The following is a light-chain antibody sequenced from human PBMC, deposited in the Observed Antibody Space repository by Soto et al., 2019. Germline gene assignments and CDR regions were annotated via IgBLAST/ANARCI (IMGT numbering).Light chain of an antibody. J-gene: IGLJ1*01. V-gene: IGLV2-23*01. CDR1: SSDVGSYNL. Sequence: QPVLTQPASVSGSPGQSITISCTGTSSDVGSYNLVSWYQQHPGKAPKLVIYEGSKRPSGVSNRFSGSKSGNTASLTISGLQAEDEADFYCCSFVGGSTSFVFGTGTKLTVL. CDR2: EGS. CDR3: CSFVGGSTSFV.